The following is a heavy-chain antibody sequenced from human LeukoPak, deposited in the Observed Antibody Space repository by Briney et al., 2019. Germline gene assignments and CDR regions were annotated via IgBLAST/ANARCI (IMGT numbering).Heavy chain of an antibody. V-gene: IGHV5-10-1*01. CDR3: ASAAAAGPGGFDY. D-gene: IGHD6-13*01. CDR1: GYSFTSYW. J-gene: IGHJ4*02. Sequence: GESLKISCKGSGYSFTSYWINWMRQMPGKGLEWMGRIDPSDSYTNYSPSFQGHVTISTDKSISTAYLQWSSLQASDTAMYYCASAAAAGPGGFDYWGQGTLVTVSS. CDR2: IDPSDSYT.